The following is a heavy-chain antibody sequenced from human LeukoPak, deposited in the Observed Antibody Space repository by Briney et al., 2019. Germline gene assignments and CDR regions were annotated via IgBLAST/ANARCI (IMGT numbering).Heavy chain of an antibody. CDR2: IYHSGST. J-gene: IGHJ6*03. D-gene: IGHD2-8*01. Sequence: SETLSLTCTVSGYSISSGYYWGWIRQPPGKGLEWIGSIYHSGSTYYNPSLKSRVTISVDTSKNQFSLKLSSVTAADTAVYYCARVAPGGMVYAKYYYYMDVWGKGTTVTVSS. CDR1: GYSISSGYY. CDR3: ARVAPGGMVYAKYYYYMDV. V-gene: IGHV4-38-2*02.